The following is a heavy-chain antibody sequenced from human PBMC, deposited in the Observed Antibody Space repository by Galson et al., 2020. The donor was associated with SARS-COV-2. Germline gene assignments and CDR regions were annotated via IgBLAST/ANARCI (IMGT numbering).Heavy chain of an antibody. CDR2: INPSGGST. Sequence: APVKVSCKASGYTFTSTSDYMHLVRQAPGQGLGWMGLINPSGGSTNYAQNFQGKVTMTRDTSTTTVYMELSSLRSEDTAVYYCARVRTLDYDTSGYHYSIDVWGKGTLVTVSS. J-gene: IGHJ6*04. D-gene: IGHD3-22*01. CDR3: ARVRTLDYDTSGYHYSIDV. V-gene: IGHV1-46*01. CDR1: GYTFTSTSDY.